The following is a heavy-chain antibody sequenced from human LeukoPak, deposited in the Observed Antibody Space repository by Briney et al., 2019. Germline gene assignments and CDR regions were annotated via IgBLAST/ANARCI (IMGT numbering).Heavy chain of an antibody. CDR3: TRVSLVAASVFFDY. Sequence: GGSLRLSCTASGFTFGDYAMSWVRQAPGKGLDWVSFIRSKAYGGTTEYAASVKGRFTISRDDSKSIAYLQMNSLKTEDTAVYYCTRVSLVAASVFFDYWGQGTLVTVSS. D-gene: IGHD2-15*01. V-gene: IGHV3-49*04. J-gene: IGHJ4*02. CDR1: GFTFGDYA. CDR2: IRSKAYGGTT.